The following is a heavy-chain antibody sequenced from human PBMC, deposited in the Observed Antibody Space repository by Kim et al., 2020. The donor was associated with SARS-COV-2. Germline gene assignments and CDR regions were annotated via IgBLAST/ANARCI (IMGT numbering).Heavy chain of an antibody. V-gene: IGHV4-39*01. CDR3: ASAPLRFLEWLPFDY. D-gene: IGHD3-3*01. CDR2: IYYSGST. J-gene: IGHJ4*02. CDR1: GGSISSSSYY. Sequence: SETLSLTCTVSGGSISSSSYYWGWIRQPPGKGLEWIGSIYYSGSTYYNPSLKSRVTISVDTSKNQFSLKLSSVTAADTAVYYCASAPLRFLEWLPFDYWGQGTLVTVSS.